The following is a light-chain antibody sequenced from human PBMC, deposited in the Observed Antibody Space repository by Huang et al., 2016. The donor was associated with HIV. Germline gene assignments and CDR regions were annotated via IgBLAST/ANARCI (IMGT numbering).Light chain of an antibody. Sequence: EIVLTQSPATLSLSPGERATLSCRASQSVSSYLAWYQEKPGQARRLHIYDAPNRATRLTARFSGSGSGTDFTLTISSVAPEDFAVYYCQQRITWPPYTFGQGPSWRSN. J-gene: IGKJ2*01. CDR1: QSVSSY. CDR2: DAP. CDR3: QQRITWPPYT. V-gene: IGKV3-11*01.